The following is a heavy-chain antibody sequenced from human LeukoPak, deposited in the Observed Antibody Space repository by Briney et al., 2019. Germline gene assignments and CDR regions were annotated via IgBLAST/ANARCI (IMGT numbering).Heavy chain of an antibody. J-gene: IGHJ3*02. Sequence: PSETLSLTCTVSGGSISTYYWSWIRQPPGKGLEWIGYIYYSGITNYNPSLKSRATISVDTSKNQFSLKLNSVTAADTAVYYCARRGYCSGGSCEKAAFDIWGQGTMVTVSS. V-gene: IGHV4-59*08. CDR3: ARRGYCSGGSCEKAAFDI. D-gene: IGHD2-15*01. CDR1: GGSISTYY. CDR2: IYYSGIT.